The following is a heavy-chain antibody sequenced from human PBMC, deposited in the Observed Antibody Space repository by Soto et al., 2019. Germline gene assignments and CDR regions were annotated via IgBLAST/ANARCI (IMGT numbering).Heavy chain of an antibody. D-gene: IGHD4-17*01. V-gene: IGHV4-59*01. Sequence: QVQLQESGPGLVKPSETLSLTCTVSGGSISSYYWSWIRQPPGKGLEWIGYIYYSGSTNYNPSLKSRVTISVETSKNPFSLKLSSVTAADTAVYYWARAPYGDYVGVWFDPWGQGTLVTVSS. J-gene: IGHJ5*02. CDR1: GGSISSYY. CDR3: ARAPYGDYVGVWFDP. CDR2: IYYSGST.